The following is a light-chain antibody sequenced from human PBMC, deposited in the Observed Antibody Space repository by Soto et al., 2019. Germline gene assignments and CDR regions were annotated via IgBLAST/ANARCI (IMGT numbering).Light chain of an antibody. Sequence: EVVLTKTPAPLSLSPGESATLSCRASQSVRSSYLARYQQTPGQTPRLLIYAASSRATGIPDRFSGSGSGTDFTLTIGRLEPEDFAVYYCQQSGTRPITLGQGTRLEIK. CDR1: QSVRSSY. CDR2: AAS. CDR3: QQSGTRPIT. V-gene: IGKV3-20*01. J-gene: IGKJ5*01.